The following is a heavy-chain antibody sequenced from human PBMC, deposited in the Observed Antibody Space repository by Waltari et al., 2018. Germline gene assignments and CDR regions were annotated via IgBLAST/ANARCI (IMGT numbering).Heavy chain of an antibody. Sequence: EVQLVESGGGLVQPGRSLRLSCAASGFTFDDYAMHWVRQAPGKGLGWVSGISWNSGSIGYADSVKGRFTISRDNAKNSLYLQMNSLRAEDTALYYCAKFAAAGPGDAFDIWGQGTMVTVSS. J-gene: IGHJ3*02. CDR1: GFTFDDYA. V-gene: IGHV3-9*01. CDR3: AKFAAAGPGDAFDI. D-gene: IGHD6-13*01. CDR2: ISWNSGSI.